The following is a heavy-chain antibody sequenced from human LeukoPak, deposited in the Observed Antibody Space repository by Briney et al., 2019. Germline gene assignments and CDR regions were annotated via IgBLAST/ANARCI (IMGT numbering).Heavy chain of an antibody. CDR2: IYPGDSDT. J-gene: IGHJ4*02. CDR1: GYSFTSYW. CDR3: ARATSSTTHEFDY. V-gene: IGHV5-51*01. Sequence: PGGSLKISCKGSGYSFTSYWIGWVRQMPGKGLEWMGIIYPGDSDTRYSPSFQGQVTISADKSISTAYLQWSSLKASDIAMYYCARATSSTTHEFDYWGQGTLVTVSS. D-gene: IGHD2-2*01.